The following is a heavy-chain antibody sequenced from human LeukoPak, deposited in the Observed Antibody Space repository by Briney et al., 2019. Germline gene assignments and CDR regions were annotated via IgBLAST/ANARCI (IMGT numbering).Heavy chain of an antibody. CDR2: IGTDGSYI. D-gene: IGHD1-1*01. Sequence: GGSLRLSCAASGFTFSSRNMNWVRQAPMKGLEWVSSIGTDGSYIYYADSVQGRFTISRDNAKNSLYLQMNKLTADDTTVYYCARKMKTGDRVGTFDIWGQGTMVTVSS. J-gene: IGHJ3*02. V-gene: IGHV3-21*01. CDR1: GFTFSSRN. CDR3: ARKMKTGDRVGTFDI.